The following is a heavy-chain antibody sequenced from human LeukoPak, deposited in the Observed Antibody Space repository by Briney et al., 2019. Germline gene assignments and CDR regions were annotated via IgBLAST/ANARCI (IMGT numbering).Heavy chain of an antibody. CDR1: GYTFTGYY. Sequence: EASVKVSCKASGYTFTGYYMHWVRQAPGQGLEWMGWINPNSGGTNYARKFQGRVTMTRDTSISTAYMELSRLRSDDTAVYYCARAIVGATIFDYWGQGTLVTVSS. D-gene: IGHD1-26*01. CDR3: ARAIVGATIFDY. J-gene: IGHJ4*02. CDR2: INPNSGGT. V-gene: IGHV1-2*02.